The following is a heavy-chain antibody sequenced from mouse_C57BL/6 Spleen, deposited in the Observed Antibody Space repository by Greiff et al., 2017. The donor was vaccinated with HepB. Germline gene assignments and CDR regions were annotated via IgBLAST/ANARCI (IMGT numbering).Heavy chain of an antibody. D-gene: IGHD1-1*01. J-gene: IGHJ3*01. CDR3: ARDALYYGSSWFAY. CDR2: ISSGSSTI. Sequence: EVKLVESGGGLVKPGGSLKLSCAASGFTFSDYGMHWVRQAPEKGLEWVAYISSGSSTIYYADTVKGRFTISRDNAKNTLFLQMTSLRSEDTAMYYCARDALYYGSSWFAYWGQGTLVTVSA. CDR1: GFTFSDYG. V-gene: IGHV5-17*01.